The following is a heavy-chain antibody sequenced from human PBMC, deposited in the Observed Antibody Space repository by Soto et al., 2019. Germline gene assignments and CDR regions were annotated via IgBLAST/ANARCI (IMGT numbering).Heavy chain of an antibody. D-gene: IGHD5-12*01. CDR1: EFTFSSLG. J-gene: IGHJ4*02. V-gene: IGHV3-30*18. CDR3: AKERSFYSGYDY. CDR2: ASPDGAVN. Sequence: HPGGSLRLSCAASEFTFSSLGMHWVRQAPGKGLERVAVASPDGAVNFYADAVKGRFTISRDNSKNTLFLQMESLRVEDSALYYCAKERSFYSGYDYWGPGTLVTVSS.